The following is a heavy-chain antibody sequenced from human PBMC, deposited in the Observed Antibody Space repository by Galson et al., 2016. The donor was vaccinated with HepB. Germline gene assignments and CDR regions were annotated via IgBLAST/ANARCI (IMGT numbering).Heavy chain of an antibody. Sequence: SETLSLTCAVYGGSFSGYYWSWIRQPPGKGLEWIGEINHSGTTNYNPSLKSRVTISVDTSKKQFSLKLTSMTAADTAVYYCATGFGEYSFESWRFGYWGQGILVTVSS. CDR2: INHSGTT. CDR1: GGSFSGYY. CDR3: ATGFGEYSFESWRFGY. J-gene: IGHJ4*02. V-gene: IGHV4-34*01. D-gene: IGHD3-10*01.